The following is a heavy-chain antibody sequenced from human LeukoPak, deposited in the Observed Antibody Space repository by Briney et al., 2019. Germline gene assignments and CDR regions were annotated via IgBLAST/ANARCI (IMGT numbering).Heavy chain of an antibody. CDR2: IYYSGST. J-gene: IGHJ5*02. CDR3: ARGGVNYKIAGP. D-gene: IGHD3-10*01. CDR1: GGSITSYY. V-gene: IGHV4-59*01. Sequence: SETLSLTCTVSGGSITSYYWSWIRQPPGKGLEWTGYIYYSGSTNYNPSLKSRVTISVDTSKNQFSLKLSSVTAADTAVYYCARGGVNYKIAGPWGQGALVTVSS.